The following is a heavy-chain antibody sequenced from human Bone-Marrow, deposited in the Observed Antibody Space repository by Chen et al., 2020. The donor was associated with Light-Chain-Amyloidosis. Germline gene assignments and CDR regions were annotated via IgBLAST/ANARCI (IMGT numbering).Heavy chain of an antibody. J-gene: IGHJ4*02. V-gene: IGHV1-2*04. D-gene: IGHD3-10*01. CDR2: INPETGGT. Sequence: QVQMVQSGAEVKEPGAPIKVSCKTSGYTFNDFYIHWVRQAPGQGLEWMAWINPETGGTRYAQKFQGWITVTRETSTRTVYMELSRLRSGDTAVYYCARAPLGHNSGSPFDSWGLGTLVTVSS. CDR1: GYTFNDFY. CDR3: ARAPLGHNSGSPFDS.